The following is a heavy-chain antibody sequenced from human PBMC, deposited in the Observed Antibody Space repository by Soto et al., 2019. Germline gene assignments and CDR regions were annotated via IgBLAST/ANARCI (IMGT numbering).Heavy chain of an antibody. CDR2: ISYDGSNK. CDR3: AKGPAIVLVPAAMNSYYGMDV. D-gene: IGHD2-2*01. V-gene: IGHV3-30*18. CDR1: GFTFSSYG. J-gene: IGHJ6*02. Sequence: QVQLVESGGGVVQPGRSLRLSCAASGFTFSSYGMHWVRQAPGKGLEWVAVISYDGSNKYYADSVKGRFTISRDNSKIPLYLQMNSLRDEDTAVYYCAKGPAIVLVPAAMNSYYGMDVWGQGTTVTVSS.